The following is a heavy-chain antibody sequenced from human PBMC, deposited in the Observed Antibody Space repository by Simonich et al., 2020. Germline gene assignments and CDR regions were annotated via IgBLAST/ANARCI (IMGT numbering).Heavy chain of an antibody. CDR2: KSKYGSNK. CDR1: GFTFSSYA. CDR3: AREGAGNDAFDI. D-gene: IGHD1-26*01. V-gene: IGHV3-30*07. Sequence: QVQLVESGGGVVQPGRSLRLSCAASGFTFSSYAMHWVRQAPCKGRKCGAVKSKYGSNKYYTDSVKGRFTISRDNAKNTLYLQMNSLRAEDTAVYYCAREGAGNDAFDIWGQGTMVTVSS. J-gene: IGHJ3*02.